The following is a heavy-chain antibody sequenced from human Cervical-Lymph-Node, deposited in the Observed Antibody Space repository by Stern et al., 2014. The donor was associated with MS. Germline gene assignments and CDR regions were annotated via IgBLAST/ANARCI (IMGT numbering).Heavy chain of an antibody. V-gene: IGHV1-2*06. Sequence: QVQLVQYGAEGKKPGASVNVSCKASGYSFTGYYIHWVRQAPGQGLEWMGRINPNSGGTKYAQKFQGRVTMTRDTSISTANMELNRLRPDDTAVYYCARGPTDYGHYYVYGMDVWGRGTTVTVSS. D-gene: IGHD4/OR15-4a*01. CDR3: ARGPTDYGHYYVYGMDV. CDR1: GYSFTGYY. CDR2: INPNSGGT. J-gene: IGHJ6*02.